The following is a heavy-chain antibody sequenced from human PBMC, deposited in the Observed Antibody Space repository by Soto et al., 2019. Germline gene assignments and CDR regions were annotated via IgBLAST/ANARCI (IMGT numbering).Heavy chain of an antibody. D-gene: IGHD2-15*01. CDR2: IIPIFGTA. CDR3: AKHAVLSGWRNWFDP. V-gene: IGHV1-69*01. J-gene: IGHJ5*02. Sequence: QVQLVQSGAEVKKPGSSVKVSCKASGGTFSSYAISWVRQAPGQGLEWMGGIIPIFGTANYAQKFQGRVTITADESTSTADMELSSLRSEDTAVYYCAKHAVLSGWRNWFDPWGQGTLVTVSS. CDR1: GGTFSSYA.